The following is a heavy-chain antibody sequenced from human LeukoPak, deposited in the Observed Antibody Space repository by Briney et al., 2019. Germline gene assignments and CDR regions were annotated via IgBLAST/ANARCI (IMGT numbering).Heavy chain of an antibody. Sequence: ASVTVSCKASGYTFTSYDINWVRQATGQGLEWMGWMNPNSGNTGYAQKFQGRVTMTRNTSISTAYMELSSLRSDDTAVYYCARDLYSSPFDYWGQGTLVTVSS. J-gene: IGHJ4*02. D-gene: IGHD6-19*01. CDR1: GYTFTSYD. CDR2: MNPNSGNT. V-gene: IGHV1-8*01. CDR3: ARDLYSSPFDY.